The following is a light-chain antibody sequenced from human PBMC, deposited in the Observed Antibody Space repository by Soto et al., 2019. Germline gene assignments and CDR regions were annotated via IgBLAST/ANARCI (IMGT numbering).Light chain of an antibody. Sequence: EIVLTQSPGTLSLSPGERATLSCRASQSVSSSYLAWYQQNPGHAPRLLIYGASSRATGIPDRFSGSGSGTDFTLTISRLEPEDFAVYYCQQYGSSLPTFGQGTRLEI. CDR1: QSVSSSY. CDR3: QQYGSSLPT. CDR2: GAS. J-gene: IGKJ5*01. V-gene: IGKV3-20*01.